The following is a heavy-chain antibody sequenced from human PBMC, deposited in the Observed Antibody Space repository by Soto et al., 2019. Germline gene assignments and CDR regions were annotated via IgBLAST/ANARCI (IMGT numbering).Heavy chain of an antibody. Sequence: SGTLSLTGTVSCGSIISSSYYWGWIRQPPGKGLEWIGSIYYSGSTYYNPSLKSRVTISVDTSKNQFSLKLSSVTAADTAVYYCARSHPDYGDYVGGMDVWGQGTTVTVSS. J-gene: IGHJ6*02. D-gene: IGHD4-17*01. CDR1: CGSIISSSYY. CDR3: ARSHPDYGDYVGGMDV. V-gene: IGHV4-39*01. CDR2: IYYSGST.